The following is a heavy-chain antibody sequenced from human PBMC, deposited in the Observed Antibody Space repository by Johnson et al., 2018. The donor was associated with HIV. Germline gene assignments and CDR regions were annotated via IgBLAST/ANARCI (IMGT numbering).Heavy chain of an antibody. CDR2: INSDGSST. V-gene: IGHV3-74*02. D-gene: IGHD2-2*01. CDR3: ARVAGYGYCSSTSCVPRDAFDI. J-gene: IGHJ3*02. Sequence: VQLVESGGGLVQPGGSLRLSCAASGFTFSSYWMHWVRQAQGKGLVWVSRINSDGSSTSYADSVKGRFTLSRENAKNTLYLQMNSLRAEDTAVYYCARVAGYGYCSSTSCVPRDAFDIWGQGTMVTVSS. CDR1: GFTFSSYW.